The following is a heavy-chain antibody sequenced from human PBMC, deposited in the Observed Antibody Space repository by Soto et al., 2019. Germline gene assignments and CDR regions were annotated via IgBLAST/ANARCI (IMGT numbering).Heavy chain of an antibody. J-gene: IGHJ4*02. CDR3: AKDTYYDFWSGYDYFDY. CDR2: ISGSGGST. D-gene: IGHD3-3*01. V-gene: IGHV3-23*01. Sequence: GGSLRFSCAASGFTFSSYAMSWVRQAPGKGLEWVSAISGSGGSTYYGDSVKGRFTISRDNSKNTLYLQMNSLRAEDTAVYYCAKDTYYDFWSGYDYFDYWGQGALVTVSS. CDR1: GFTFSSYA.